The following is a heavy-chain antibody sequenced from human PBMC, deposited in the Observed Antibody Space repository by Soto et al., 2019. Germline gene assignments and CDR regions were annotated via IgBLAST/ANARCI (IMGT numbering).Heavy chain of an antibody. CDR1: GFTFSSYA. CDR3: TTDSYITIVTVRFDY. Sequence: GGSLRLSCAASGFTFSSYAMSWVRQAPGKGLEWVSAISGSGGSTYYADSVKGRFTISRDNSKNTLYLQMNSLRAEDTAVYYCTTDSYITIVTVRFDYWGHGTLVTVSS. V-gene: IGHV3-23*01. CDR2: ISGSGGST. J-gene: IGHJ4*01. D-gene: IGHD2-2*02.